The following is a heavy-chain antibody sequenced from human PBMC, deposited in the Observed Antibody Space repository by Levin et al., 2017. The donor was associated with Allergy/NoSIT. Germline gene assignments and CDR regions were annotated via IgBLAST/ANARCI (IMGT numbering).Heavy chain of an antibody. J-gene: IGHJ4*02. CDR1: GFTFGSYA. CDR2: ISGSGGAA. Sequence: SGGSLRLSCAASGFTFGSYAMSWVRQAPGKGLEWVSSISGSGGAATYTDSVKGRFTISRDNSKNTLFLQMSSLRAEDTAVYYCAIGKAGYSYGWGYWGQGNLVTVSS. CDR3: AIGKAGYSYGWGY. V-gene: IGHV3-23*01. D-gene: IGHD5-18*01.